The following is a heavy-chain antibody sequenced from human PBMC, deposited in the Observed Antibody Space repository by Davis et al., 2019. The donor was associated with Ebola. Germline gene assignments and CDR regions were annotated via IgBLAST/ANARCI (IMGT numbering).Heavy chain of an antibody. V-gene: IGHV7-4-1*02. J-gene: IGHJ5*02. Sequence: AASVKVSCKASGYTLTDYAMNWVRQAPGQGLEWMGWINTNTGNPRYAQGFTGRFVFSLDTSVNTAFLHISSLEAEDTAVYYCARYSGRMIRGVPPRVVKWFDPWGQGTLVTVSS. CDR1: GYTLTDYA. CDR3: ARYSGRMIRGVPPRVVKWFDP. D-gene: IGHD3-10*01. CDR2: INTNTGNP.